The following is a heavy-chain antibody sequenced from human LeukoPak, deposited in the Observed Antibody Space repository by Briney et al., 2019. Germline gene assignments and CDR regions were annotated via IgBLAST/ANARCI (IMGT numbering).Heavy chain of an antibody. D-gene: IGHD3/OR15-3a*01. V-gene: IGHV3-21*01. CDR2: ISSSSSYI. Sequence: GGSLRLSCAASGFTFSSYSMNWVRQAPGKGLEWVSSISSSSSYIYYADSVEGRFTISRDNAKNSLYLQMNSLRAEDTAVYYCARGGGLALDYWGQGTLVTVSS. J-gene: IGHJ4*02. CDR1: GFTFSSYS. CDR3: ARGGGLALDY.